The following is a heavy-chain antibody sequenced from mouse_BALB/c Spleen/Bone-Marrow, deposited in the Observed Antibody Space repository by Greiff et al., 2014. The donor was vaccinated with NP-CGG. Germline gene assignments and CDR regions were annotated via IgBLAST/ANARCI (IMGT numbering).Heavy chain of an antibody. Sequence: VQRVESGPGLVAPSQSLSITRTVSGFSLTDYGVSWIRQPPGKGLEWLGVIWGAGITYYNSALKSRLSISKDNSKSQVFLKMNSLQTDDTAMYYCAKLTWDEGDYWGQGTTLTVSS. V-gene: IGHV2-6-5*01. CDR1: GFSLTDYG. D-gene: IGHD4-1*01. CDR3: AKLTWDEGDY. J-gene: IGHJ2*01. CDR2: IWGAGIT.